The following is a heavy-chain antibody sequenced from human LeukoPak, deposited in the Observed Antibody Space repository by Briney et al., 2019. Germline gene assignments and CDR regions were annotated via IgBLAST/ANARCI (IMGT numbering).Heavy chain of an antibody. D-gene: IGHD6-6*01. CDR1: GFTFDDYA. CDR2: ISWNSGSI. Sequence: PGGSLRLSCAASGFTFDDYAMHWVRQAPGKGLEWVSGISWNSGSIGYADSVKGRFTISRDNAKNSLYLQMNSLRAEDTALYYCAKDMGYSSSSGSDAFDIWGQGRMVTVSS. CDR3: AKDMGYSSSSGSDAFDI. J-gene: IGHJ3*02. V-gene: IGHV3-9*01.